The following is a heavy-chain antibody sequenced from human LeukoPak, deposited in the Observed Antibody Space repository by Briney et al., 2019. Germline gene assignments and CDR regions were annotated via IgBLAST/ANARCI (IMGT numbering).Heavy chain of an antibody. CDR2: IYYSGRT. D-gene: IGHD3-22*01. CDR3: ARRRYYDGSGYLQ. CDR1: ADSVSRSDSY. V-gene: IGHV4-39*01. J-gene: IGHJ1*01. Sequence: SETLSLTCSVSADSVSRSDSYWDWIRQPPGKGLEWIGTIYYSGRTYYSPSLKSRVTLSVDTSSNQFSLNLRSVTAADTAVYYCARRRYYDGSGYLQWGQGTLLSVCS.